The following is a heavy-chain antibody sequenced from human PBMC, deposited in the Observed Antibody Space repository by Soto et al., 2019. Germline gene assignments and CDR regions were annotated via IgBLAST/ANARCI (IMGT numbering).Heavy chain of an antibody. CDR1: GFTFSSYA. D-gene: IGHD3-3*01. J-gene: IGHJ4*02. Sequence: GGSLRLSCAASGFTFSSYAMSWVRQAPGKGLEWVSAISDSGGSTYYADSVKGRFTISRDNSKNTLYLQMNSLRAEDTAVYYCAKAPYDFWSGSDYWGQGTLVTVSS. CDR2: ISDSGGST. CDR3: AKAPYDFWSGSDY. V-gene: IGHV3-23*01.